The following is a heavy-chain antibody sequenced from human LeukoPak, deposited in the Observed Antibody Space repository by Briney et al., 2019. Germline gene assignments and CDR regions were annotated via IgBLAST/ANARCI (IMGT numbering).Heavy chain of an antibody. CDR2: IYSGGST. CDR1: GFIFSTYT. V-gene: IGHV3-66*01. D-gene: IGHD3-9*01. Sequence: GGSLRLSCVGSGFIFSTYTMNWVRQAPGKGLEWVSVIYSGGSTYYADSVKGRFTISRDNSKNTLYLQMNSLRAEDTAVYYCARGTAYYDILTVSYGMDVWGQGTTVTVSS. J-gene: IGHJ6*02. CDR3: ARGTAYYDILTVSYGMDV.